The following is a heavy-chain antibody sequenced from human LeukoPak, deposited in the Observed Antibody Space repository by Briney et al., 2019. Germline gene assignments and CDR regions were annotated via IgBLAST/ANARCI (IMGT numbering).Heavy chain of an antibody. Sequence: SETLSLTCTVSGGSISSSSYYWGWIRQPPGKGLEWIGSIYYSGSTYYNPSLKSRVTISVDTSKNQFSLKLSSVTAADTAVYYCARVAEGNCSGGSCYSRERSYYFDYWGQGTLVTVFS. CDR3: ARVAEGNCSGGSCYSRERSYYFDY. D-gene: IGHD2-15*01. J-gene: IGHJ4*02. CDR2: IYYSGST. CDR1: GGSISSSSYY. V-gene: IGHV4-39*07.